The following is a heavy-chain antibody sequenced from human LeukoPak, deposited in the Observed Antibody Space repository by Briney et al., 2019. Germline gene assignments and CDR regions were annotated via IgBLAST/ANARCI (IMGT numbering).Heavy chain of an antibody. V-gene: IGHV3-23*01. CDR3: AKGYAGY. D-gene: IGHD3-16*01. Sequence: GGSLRLSCAASGFTFSSYAMTWVRQAPGKGLEWVSAITGGGDTTYYADSVKGRFTISRDNSKNTLYLQMNSLRAEDTAVYYCAKGYAGYWGQGTLVTVSS. CDR1: GFTFSSYA. CDR2: ITGGGDTT. J-gene: IGHJ4*02.